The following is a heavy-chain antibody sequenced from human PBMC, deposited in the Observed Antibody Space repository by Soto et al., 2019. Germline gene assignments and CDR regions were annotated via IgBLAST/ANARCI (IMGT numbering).Heavy chain of an antibody. J-gene: IGHJ3*02. CDR3: ASFDIVVVVAALRAAFDI. CDR2: IIPIFGTA. V-gene: IGHV1-69*01. CDR1: GGTFSSYA. D-gene: IGHD2-15*01. Sequence: QVQQVQSGAEVKKPGSSVKVSCKASGGTFSSYAISWVRQAPGQGLEWMGGIIPIFGTANYAQKFQGRVTITADESTSTAYMELSSLRSEDTAVYYCASFDIVVVVAALRAAFDIWGQGTMVTVSS.